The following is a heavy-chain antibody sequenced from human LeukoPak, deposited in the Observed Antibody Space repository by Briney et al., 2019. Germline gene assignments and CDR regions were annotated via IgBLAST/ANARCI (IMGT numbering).Heavy chain of an antibody. D-gene: IGHD3-22*01. Sequence: ASVTVSCKASGYIFTGYYMHWVRQAPGQGLEWMGWINPNSGGTNYAQKFQGRVTMTRDTSISTAYMELSRLRSDDTAVYYCAREDYYDSSGYYKNKEYFRHWGQGTLVTVSS. CDR1: GYIFTGYY. CDR3: AREDYYDSSGYYKNKEYFRH. CDR2: INPNSGGT. V-gene: IGHV1-2*02. J-gene: IGHJ1*01.